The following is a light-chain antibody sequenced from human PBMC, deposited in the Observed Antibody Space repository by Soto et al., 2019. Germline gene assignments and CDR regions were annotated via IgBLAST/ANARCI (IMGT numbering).Light chain of an antibody. J-gene: IGLJ3*02. V-gene: IGLV1-51*02. CDR1: SSNIGNNY. CDR2: ENN. Sequence: QSVLTQPPSVSAAPGQKVTISCSGSSSNIGNNYVSWYQQLPGTAPKLLIYENNKRPSGIPDRFSGSKSGTSATLDITGLQTGDEADYYCGTWDSRLSVWVFGGGTKLTVL. CDR3: GTWDSRLSVWV.